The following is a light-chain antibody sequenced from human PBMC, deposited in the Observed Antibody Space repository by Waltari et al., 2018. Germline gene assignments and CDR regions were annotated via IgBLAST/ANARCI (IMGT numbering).Light chain of an antibody. Sequence: DIVVTQSQDSLAVSLGERASNNWTSSQTVLSRSINKNYFGGYQQKPGQPPKLLIYWASTRESGVPDRFSGSGSGTDFTLTISSLHAEDVAVYYCQQYYTTPPTFGPGTRVDI. CDR2: WAS. CDR1: QTVLSRSINKNY. V-gene: IGKV4-1*01. CDR3: QQYYTTPPT. J-gene: IGKJ3*01.